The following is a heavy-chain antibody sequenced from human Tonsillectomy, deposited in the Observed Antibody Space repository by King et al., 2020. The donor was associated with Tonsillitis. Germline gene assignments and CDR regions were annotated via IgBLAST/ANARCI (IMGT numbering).Heavy chain of an antibody. CDR1: GGTFSSYA. CDR3: ATGDFWDYYCYFMDV. J-gene: IGHJ6*03. CDR2: IIPILGIA. Sequence: QLVQSGAEVKKPGSSVKVSCKASGGTFSSYAFSWVRQAPGQGLEWMGRIIPILGIANYAQKFQGRVTITADKSTSTAYMELSSLRSEDTSVYYCATGDFWDYYCYFMDVWGKGTTVTVSS. D-gene: IGHD3-3*01. V-gene: IGHV1-69*04.